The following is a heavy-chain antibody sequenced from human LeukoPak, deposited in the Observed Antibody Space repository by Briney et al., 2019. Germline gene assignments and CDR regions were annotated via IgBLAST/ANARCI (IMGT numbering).Heavy chain of an antibody. CDR2: ISGSGGST. CDR1: GFTFSSYA. D-gene: IGHD7-27*01. V-gene: IGHV3-23*01. CDR3: AKDPWGTGDVY. Sequence: GGSLRLSCAASGFTFSSYAMSWVPQAPGKGLEWVSAISGSGGSTYYADSVKGRFTISRDNSKNTLYLQMNSLRAEDTAVYYCAKDPWGTGDVYWGQGTLVTVSS. J-gene: IGHJ4*02.